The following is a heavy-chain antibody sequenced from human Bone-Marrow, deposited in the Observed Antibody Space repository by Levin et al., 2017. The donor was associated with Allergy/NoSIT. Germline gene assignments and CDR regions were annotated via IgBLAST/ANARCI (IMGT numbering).Heavy chain of an antibody. CDR1: GGSISSYY. D-gene: IGHD4-17*01. CDR3: ARAPAYGDPERYYYGMDV. CDR2: IYYSGST. J-gene: IGHJ6*02. V-gene: IGHV4-59*01. Sequence: SETLSLTCTVSGGSISSYYWSWIRQPPGKGLEWIGYIYYSGSTNYNPSLKSRVTISVDTSKNQFSLKLSSVTAADTAVYYCARAPAYGDPERYYYGMDVWGQGTTVTVSS.